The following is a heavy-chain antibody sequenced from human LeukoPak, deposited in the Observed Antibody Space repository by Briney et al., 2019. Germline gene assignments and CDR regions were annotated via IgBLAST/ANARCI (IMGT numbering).Heavy chain of an antibody. J-gene: IGHJ4*02. Sequence: GAPVKVSCKASGYTFTSYGISWVRQAPGQGLEWMGWISAYNGNTSYAQKFQGRVTMTRDTSTSTVYMDQSSLRSEDTAVYYCAREMAAAAGFDYWGQGTLVTVPS. CDR3: AREMAAAAGFDY. CDR2: ISAYNGNT. CDR1: GYTFTSYG. D-gene: IGHD6-13*01. V-gene: IGHV1-18*01.